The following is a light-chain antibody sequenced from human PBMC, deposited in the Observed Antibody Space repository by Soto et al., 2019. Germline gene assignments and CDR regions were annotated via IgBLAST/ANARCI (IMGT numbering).Light chain of an antibody. CDR3: QRRHMWPIT. V-gene: IGKV3-11*01. CDR2: DAY. J-gene: IGKJ5*01. CDR1: QSFRGL. Sequence: VLTQYPVTLSLSPGERANLSCRASQSFRGLLTWYQQKPGQAPRLLIYDAYNMATGIPTRFCCSRSGTGFTINISGLEPEDSAVYFCQRRHMWPITFDQRTRLEIK.